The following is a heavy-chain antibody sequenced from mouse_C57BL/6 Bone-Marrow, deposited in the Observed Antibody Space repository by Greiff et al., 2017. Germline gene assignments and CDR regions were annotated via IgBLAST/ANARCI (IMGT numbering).Heavy chain of an antibody. D-gene: IGHD1-1*01. CDR3: TRDYYCRGTYAMDY. J-gene: IGHJ4*01. V-gene: IGHV5-9-1*02. CDR1: GFTFSSYA. Sequence: EVQRVESGEGLVKPGGSLKLSCAASGFTFSSYAMSWVRQTPEKRLEWVAYISSGGDYINYADTVKGRFTTSRDNARNTLYLQMSSLKSEDTSMYYCTRDYYCRGTYAMDYWGQGTSVTVSS. CDR2: ISSGGDYI.